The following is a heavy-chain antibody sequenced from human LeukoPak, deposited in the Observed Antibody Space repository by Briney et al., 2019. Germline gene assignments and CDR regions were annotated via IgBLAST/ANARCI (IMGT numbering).Heavy chain of an antibody. J-gene: IGHJ4*02. CDR3: ARSIAVAGQYYFDY. Sequence: SVKVSCKASGGTFSSYAISWVRQAPGQGLEWMGGIIPIFGTANYAQKSQGRVTITADESTSTAYMELSSLRSEDTAVYYCARSIAVAGQYYFDYWGQGTLVTVSS. CDR1: GGTFSSYA. CDR2: IIPIFGTA. V-gene: IGHV1-69*13. D-gene: IGHD6-19*01.